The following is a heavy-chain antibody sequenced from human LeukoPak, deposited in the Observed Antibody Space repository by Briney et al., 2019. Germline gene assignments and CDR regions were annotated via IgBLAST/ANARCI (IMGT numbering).Heavy chain of an antibody. Sequence: GGSLRLSCAASGFTFSSYDMHWVRQATGKGLEWVSAIGTAGDTYYPGSVKGRFTISRENAKNSLYLQMNSLRAGDTAVYYCARSSSSSSWYYFDYWGQGTLVTVSS. D-gene: IGHD6-13*01. J-gene: IGHJ4*02. V-gene: IGHV3-13*01. CDR3: ARSSSSSSWYYFDY. CDR1: GFTFSSYD. CDR2: IGTAGDT.